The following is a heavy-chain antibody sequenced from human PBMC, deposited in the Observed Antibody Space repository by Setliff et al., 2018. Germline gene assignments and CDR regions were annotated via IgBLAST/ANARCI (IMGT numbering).Heavy chain of an antibody. Sequence: PGGSLRLSCAASGFVFSTYDMNWVRQAPGKGLEWVSSISHSNTYIYYADSAEGRFTISRDSAKNSLYLQLNSLRAEDTAVYYCARIGGSYLYFDYWGQGTLVTVSS. CDR3: ARIGGSYLYFDY. J-gene: IGHJ4*02. CDR1: GFVFSTYD. V-gene: IGHV3-21*01. CDR2: ISHSNTYI. D-gene: IGHD1-26*01.